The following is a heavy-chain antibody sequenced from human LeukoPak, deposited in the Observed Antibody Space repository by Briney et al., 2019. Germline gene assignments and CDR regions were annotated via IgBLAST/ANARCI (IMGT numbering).Heavy chain of an antibody. Sequence: GGSLRLSCAASGFTFSSYAMSWVRQAPGKGLEWISYIGISSGNTKYADSVKGRITISGDKAKNSLYLQMNSLRVEDTAVYYCARDYKYAFDNWGQGTLVTVSS. CDR1: GFTFSSYA. V-gene: IGHV3-48*01. J-gene: IGHJ4*02. CDR3: ARDYKYAFDN. D-gene: IGHD5-24*01. CDR2: IGISSGNT.